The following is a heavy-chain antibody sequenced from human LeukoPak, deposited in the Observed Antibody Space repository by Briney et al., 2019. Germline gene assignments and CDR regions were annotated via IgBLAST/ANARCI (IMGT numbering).Heavy chain of an antibody. CDR3: ARPSRGSGPDY. V-gene: IGHV4-34*01. CDR1: GGSFSGYY. CDR2: INHSGST. Sequence: SETLCLTCAVYGGSFSGYYWSWIRQPPGKGLEWIGEINHSGSTNYNPSLKSRVTISVDTSKNQFSLKLSSVTAADTAVYYCARPSRGSGPDYWGQGTLVTVSS. J-gene: IGHJ4*02. D-gene: IGHD3-10*01.